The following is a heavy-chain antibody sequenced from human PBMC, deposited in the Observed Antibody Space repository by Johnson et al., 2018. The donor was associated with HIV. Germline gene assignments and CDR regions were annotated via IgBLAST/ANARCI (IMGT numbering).Heavy chain of an antibody. D-gene: IGHD1-14*01. V-gene: IGHV3-64*01. CDR2: ISSNGGST. CDR3: ARVTGTANAFDI. CDR1: GFTFSSYA. J-gene: IGHJ3*02. Sequence: EVQLVESGGGLVQPGGSLRLSCAASGFTFSSYAMHWVRQAPGKGLEYVSAISSNGGSTYYANSVKGRFTISRDNSKNTLYLQMGSLRAEDMAVYYCARVTGTANAFDIWGQGTMVTVSS.